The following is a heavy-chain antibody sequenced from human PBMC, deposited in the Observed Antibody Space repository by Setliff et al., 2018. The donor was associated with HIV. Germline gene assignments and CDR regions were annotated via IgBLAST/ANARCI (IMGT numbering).Heavy chain of an antibody. J-gene: IGHJ6*03. V-gene: IGHV4-34*01. CDR3: ARIPRDGSALSYYYYYYMDV. D-gene: IGHD3-10*01. CDR2: INHSGST. CDR1: GGSFSGYY. Sequence: SETLSLTCAVHGGSFSGYYWSWIRQPPGKGLEWIGEINHSGSTNYNPSLKSRVTISVDTSKNQFSLKLSTVTAADTAVYYCARIPRDGSALSYYYYYYMDVWGKGTTVTVSS.